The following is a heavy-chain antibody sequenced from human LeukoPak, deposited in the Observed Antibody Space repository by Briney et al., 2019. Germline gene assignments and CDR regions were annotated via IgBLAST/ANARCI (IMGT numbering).Heavy chain of an antibody. V-gene: IGHV1-69*13. D-gene: IGHD2-21*01. CDR3: ARVGEDVSSPTQKIYYMDV. Sequence: SVTLSCKASGGTFSSYANTWVRQAPGQGLEWIGETIPIIGTANYPQKFQGRVTITADESTSTAYMELSRLRSEDTAVYYCARVGEDVSSPTQKIYYMDVWGKGTTVTISS. CDR2: TIPIIGTA. J-gene: IGHJ6*03. CDR1: GGTFSSYA.